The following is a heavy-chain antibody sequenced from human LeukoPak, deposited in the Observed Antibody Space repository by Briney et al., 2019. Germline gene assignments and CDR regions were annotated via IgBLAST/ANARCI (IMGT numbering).Heavy chain of an antibody. D-gene: IGHD4-23*01. CDR1: GGSISSGSYY. J-gene: IGHJ4*02. CDR3: ARHGGHFDH. Sequence: PSETLSLTCTVSGGSISSGSYYWSWIRQPAGKGLEWIGRIYTSGSTNYNPSLKSRVTISVDTSKNQFSLRLTSVTAADTAVYFCARHGGHFDHWGQGTLVTVAS. CDR2: IYTSGST. V-gene: IGHV4-61*02.